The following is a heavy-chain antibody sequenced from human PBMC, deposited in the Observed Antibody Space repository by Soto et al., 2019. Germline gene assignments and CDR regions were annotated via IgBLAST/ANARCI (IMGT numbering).Heavy chain of an antibody. CDR1: GTPSITFA. J-gene: IGHJ6*02. D-gene: IGHD6-6*01. CDR3: ARGEYSSSSHDYYYYGMDV. CDR2: FNAGNGNT. V-gene: IGHV1-3*01. Sequence: LGQPGAEGRKPGPPVKVSSKASGTPSITFALIWWPRAPGQRLEWMGWFNAGNGNTKYSQKFQGRVTITRDTSASTAYMELSSLRSEDTAVYYCARGEYSSSSHDYYYYGMDVWGQGTTVTVSS.